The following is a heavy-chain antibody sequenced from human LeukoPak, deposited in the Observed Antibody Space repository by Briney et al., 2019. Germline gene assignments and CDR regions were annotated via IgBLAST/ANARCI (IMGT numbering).Heavy chain of an antibody. Sequence: GGSLRLSCAASGFTVSTYYMTWVRQAPGKGLEWVSVIYSGGRTGYADSVKGRFTISRDNSKNTLDLQMNSLRAEDTAVYYCVRGVVRGYYDSSGYYCFYWGQGTLVTVSS. D-gene: IGHD3-22*01. CDR1: GFTVSTYY. CDR2: IYSGGRT. CDR3: VRGVVRGYYDSSGYYCFY. J-gene: IGHJ4*02. V-gene: IGHV3-66*01.